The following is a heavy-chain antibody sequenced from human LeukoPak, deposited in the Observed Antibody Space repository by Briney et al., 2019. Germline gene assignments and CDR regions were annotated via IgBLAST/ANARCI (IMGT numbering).Heavy chain of an antibody. V-gene: IGHV1-46*01. CDR3: ARARAPQLERGGWFDP. J-gene: IGHJ5*02. CDR2: INPSGGST. CDR1: GYTFTSYY. Sequence: GASVKVSCKASGYTFTSYYMHWVRQAPGQGLEWMGIINPSGGSTSYAQKFQGRVTMTTDTSTSTAYMELRSLRSDDTAVYYCARARAPQLERGGWFDPWGQGTLVTVSS. D-gene: IGHD1-1*01.